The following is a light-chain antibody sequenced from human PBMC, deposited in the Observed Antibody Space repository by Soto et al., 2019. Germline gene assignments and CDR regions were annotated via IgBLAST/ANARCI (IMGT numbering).Light chain of an antibody. CDR1: SSNIGDNY. Sequence: VLTQPPSASGTPGQKVTISCSGSSSNIGDNYVYWHQQLPGTAPKLLIYRNNQRPSGVPDRFSGSKSGTSASLAISGLRSEDEADYYCAAWDDSLSGYVFGPGTKLTVL. J-gene: IGLJ1*01. CDR2: RNN. CDR3: AAWDDSLSGYV. V-gene: IGLV1-47*01.